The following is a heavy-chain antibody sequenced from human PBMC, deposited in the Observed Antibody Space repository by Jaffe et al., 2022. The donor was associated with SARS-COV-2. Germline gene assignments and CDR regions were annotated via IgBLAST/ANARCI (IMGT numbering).Heavy chain of an antibody. CDR3: ASGVGDGYNSGYYYMDV. CDR2: IIPIFGTA. D-gene: IGHD5-12*01. Sequence: QVQLVQSGAEVKKPGSSVKVSCKASGGTFSSYAISWVRQAPGQGLEWMGGIIPIFGTANYAQKFQGRVTITADESTSTAYMELSSLRSEDTAVYYCASGVGDGYNSGYYYMDVWGKGTTVTVSS. V-gene: IGHV1-69*01. CDR1: GGTFSSYA. J-gene: IGHJ6*03.